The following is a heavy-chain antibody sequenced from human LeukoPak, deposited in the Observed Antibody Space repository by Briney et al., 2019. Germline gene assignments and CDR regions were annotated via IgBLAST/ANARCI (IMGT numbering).Heavy chain of an antibody. V-gene: IGHV5-51*01. CDR2: IFPGDSDT. Sequence: WIRQAPGKGLEWMGSIFPGDSDTRYSPSFQGQITISADKSISTAYLQWSSLKASDTAMYYCARRDGYNSFDYWGQGTLVTVSS. J-gene: IGHJ4*02. D-gene: IGHD5-24*01. CDR3: ARRDGYNSFDY.